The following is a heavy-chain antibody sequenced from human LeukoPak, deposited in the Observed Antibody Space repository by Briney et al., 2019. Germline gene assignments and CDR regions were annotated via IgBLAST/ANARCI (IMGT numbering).Heavy chain of an antibody. Sequence: GGSLRLSCAASGFTFSSYSMNWVRQAPGKGLEWVSSISPSNTYIYYADSIKGRFTVSRDNAKNSLYLQMSSLRAEDTAVYYCARGCGGNCYLNDYWGQGPLVTVSS. CDR3: ARGCGGNCYLNDY. CDR1: GFTFSSYS. J-gene: IGHJ4*02. CDR2: ISPSNTYI. V-gene: IGHV3-21*01. D-gene: IGHD2-15*01.